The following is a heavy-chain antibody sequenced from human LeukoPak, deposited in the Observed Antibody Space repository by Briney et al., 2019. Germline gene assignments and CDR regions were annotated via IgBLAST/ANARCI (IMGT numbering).Heavy chain of an antibody. CDR3: ATGYYYDSSGYSAFDY. J-gene: IGHJ4*02. CDR1: GYTLTELS. D-gene: IGHD3-22*01. CDR2: FDPEDGET. V-gene: IGHV1-24*01. Sequence: ASVKVSCKVSGYTLTELSMHWVRQAPGKGLEWMGGFDPEDGETIYAQKFQGRVTMTEDTSTDTAYMELSSLRSGDTAVYYCATGYYYDSSGYSAFDYWGQGTLVTVSS.